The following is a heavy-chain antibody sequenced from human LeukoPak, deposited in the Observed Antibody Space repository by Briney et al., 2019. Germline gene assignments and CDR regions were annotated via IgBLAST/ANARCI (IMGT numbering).Heavy chain of an antibody. CDR3: ARWIQRERWLDP. J-gene: IGHJ5*02. Sequence: GGSLRLSCAASGFTFSSYAMSWVRQAPGKGLEWVSAISGSGGSTYYADSVKGRFTISRDNSKNTLYLQMNSLRAEDTAVYYCARWIQRERWLDPWGQGTLVTVSS. CDR2: ISGSGGST. CDR1: GFTFSSYA. V-gene: IGHV3-23*01. D-gene: IGHD5-18*01.